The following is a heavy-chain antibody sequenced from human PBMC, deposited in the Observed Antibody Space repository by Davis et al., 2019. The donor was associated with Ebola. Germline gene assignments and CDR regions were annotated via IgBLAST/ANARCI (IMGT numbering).Heavy chain of an antibody. CDR3: ARHRREHDSSGYYYLYYYYYGMDV. J-gene: IGHJ6*02. V-gene: IGHV4-59*08. CDR2: IHHSGNT. Sequence: MPSETLSPTCTVPGGSIYTYYWSWIRQPPGKGLEWIGYIHHSGNTNYNPSLKSRVTISVDTSENHFSLKLSSMTAADTAVYYCARHRREHDSSGYYYLYYYYYGMDVWGQGTAVTVSS. D-gene: IGHD3-22*01. CDR1: GGSIYTYY.